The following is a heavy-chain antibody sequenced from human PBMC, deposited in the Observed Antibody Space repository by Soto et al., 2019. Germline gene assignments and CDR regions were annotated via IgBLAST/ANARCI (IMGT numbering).Heavy chain of an antibody. J-gene: IGHJ4*02. D-gene: IGHD5-18*01. CDR3: ARDRPGYSYAPDS. V-gene: IGHV3-21*01. CDR1: GFTFSSYS. Sequence: GGSLRLSCAASGFTFSSYSMNWVRQAPGKGLEWVSSISSSSSYIYYADSVKGRFTISRDNAKNSLYLQMNSLRAEDTAVYYCARDRPGYSYAPDSWGQGTLLTVSS. CDR2: ISSSSSYI.